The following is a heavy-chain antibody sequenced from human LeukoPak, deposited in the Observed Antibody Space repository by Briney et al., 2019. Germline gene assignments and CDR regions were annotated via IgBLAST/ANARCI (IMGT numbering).Heavy chain of an antibody. V-gene: IGHV1-8*01. CDR2: MNPNSGNT. J-gene: IGHJ5*02. CDR1: GYTFTSYD. CDR3: ARDSLLWFGELLVARWFDP. D-gene: IGHD3-10*01. Sequence: ASVTVSCMASGYTFTSYDINWVRQAAGQGLEWMGWMNPNSGNTVYAQKFQGRVTMTRNTSISTAYMELSSLRSEDTAVYYCARDSLLWFGELLVARWFDPWGQGTLVTVSS.